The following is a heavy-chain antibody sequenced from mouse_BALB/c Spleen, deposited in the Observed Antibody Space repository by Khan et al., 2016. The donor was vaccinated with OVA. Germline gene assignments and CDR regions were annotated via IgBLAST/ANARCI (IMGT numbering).Heavy chain of an antibody. CDR2: IFPSDNYT. J-gene: IGHJ4*01. D-gene: IGHD1-1*01. CDR1: GYTFNSYR. Sequence: QVQLKQSGAELVRPGASVKLSCKASGYTFNSYRINWVKQRPGQRLERIGIIFPSDNYTNYHQKFKDKATFNVDTSSSTAYMQLSSPTSEDTALSYCTRSLSCNGSSMDYWGQGNSFTVSS. V-gene: IGHV1-59*01. CDR3: TRSLSCNGSSMDY.